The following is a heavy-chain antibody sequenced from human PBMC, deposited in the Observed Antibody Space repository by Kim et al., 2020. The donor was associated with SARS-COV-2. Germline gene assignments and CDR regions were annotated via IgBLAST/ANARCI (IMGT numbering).Heavy chain of an antibody. D-gene: IGHD1-1*01. J-gene: IGHJ4*02. V-gene: IGHV3-66*02. CDR3: ARSRYPYYFDY. CDR2: IYSGGST. Sequence: GGSLRLSCAASGFTVSSNYMSWVRQAPGKGLEWVSVIYSGGSTYYADSVKGRFTISRDNSKNTLYLQMNSLRAEDTAVYYCARSRYPYYFDYWGQGTLVTVSS. CDR1: GFTVSSNY.